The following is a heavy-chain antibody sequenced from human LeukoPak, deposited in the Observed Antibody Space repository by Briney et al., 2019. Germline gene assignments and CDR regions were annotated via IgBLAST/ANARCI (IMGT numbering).Heavy chain of an antibody. D-gene: IGHD3-10*01. J-gene: IGHJ4*02. V-gene: IGHV3-15*01. CDR3: ATDRGMVRATPDY. Sequence: GGSLRLSCVASGFTFNNAWMSWVRQAPGKGLEWVGRMKSKTDGGTIDYAAPVKGRFTISRNDSKNTLYLQMNSLKTEDTAVYYCATDRGMVRATPDYWGQGTLVTVSS. CDR2: MKSKTDGGTI. CDR1: GFTFNNAW.